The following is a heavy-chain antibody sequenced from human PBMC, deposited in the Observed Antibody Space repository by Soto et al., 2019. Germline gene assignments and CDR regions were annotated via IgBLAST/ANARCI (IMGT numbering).Heavy chain of an antibody. D-gene: IGHD6-19*01. V-gene: IGHV3-30*04. CDR3: ARVEQWLYIAKY. CDR1: GFTFSSFA. CDR2: ISDDGSNK. Sequence: SLRLSWAASGFTFSSFAMHWVRQAPGKGVEWVAVISDDGSNKYYAGSVKGRYTISRDNSKNTLYLQMNSLRGEDTAVYSSARVEQWLYIAKYWRQATMVTVSS. J-gene: IGHJ4*02.